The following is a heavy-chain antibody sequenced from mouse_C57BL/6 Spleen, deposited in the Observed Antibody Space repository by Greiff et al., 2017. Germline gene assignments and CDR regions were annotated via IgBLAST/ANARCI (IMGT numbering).Heavy chain of an antibody. CDR1: GYTFTSYW. CDR2: IDPSDSET. D-gene: IGHD1-1*01. CDR3: ARDYYGSSYYYYAMDY. J-gene: IGHJ4*01. V-gene: IGHV1-52*01. Sequence: QVHVKQPGAELVRPGSSVKLSCKASGYTFTSYWMHWVKQRPIQGLEWIGNIDPSDSETHYNQKFKDKATLTVDKSSSTAYMQLSSLTSEDSAVYYCARDYYGSSYYYYAMDYWGQGTSVTVSS.